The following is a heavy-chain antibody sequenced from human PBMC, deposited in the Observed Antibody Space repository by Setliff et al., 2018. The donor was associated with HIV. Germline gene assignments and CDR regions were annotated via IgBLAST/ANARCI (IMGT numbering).Heavy chain of an antibody. Sequence: PGESLKISCRGSGYSFTTGWIGWVRQMPGKGLEWMGIIYPGDSDTRYSPSFRGQVTISVDKSLNTAYLQWSSLKASDTAIYYCTRHPLRPGIAHHYYHIDVWGTGTTVTVSS. CDR1: GYSFTTGW. D-gene: IGHD5-12*01. V-gene: IGHV5-51*01. CDR2: IYPGDSDT. CDR3: TRHPLRPGIAHHYYHIDV. J-gene: IGHJ6*03.